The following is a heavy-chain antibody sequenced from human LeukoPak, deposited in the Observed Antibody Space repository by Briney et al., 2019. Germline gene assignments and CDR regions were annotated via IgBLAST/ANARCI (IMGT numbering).Heavy chain of an antibody. J-gene: IGHJ4*02. Sequence: PGGSLRLSCAASGFTFSNYAMSWVRQAPGKGLEWVSAVSGGGDGTYYGDSVKGRFTISRDNSKNTLYLQMNSLRAEDTAVYYCARGETTVTTFYHDYWGQGTLVTVSS. CDR1: GFTFSNYA. CDR3: ARGETTVTTFYHDY. V-gene: IGHV3-23*01. CDR2: VSGGGDGT. D-gene: IGHD4-17*01.